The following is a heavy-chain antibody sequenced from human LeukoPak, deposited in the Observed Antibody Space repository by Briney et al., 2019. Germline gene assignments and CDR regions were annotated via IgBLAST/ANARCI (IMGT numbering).Heavy chain of an antibody. CDR1: GFTFSNYG. V-gene: IGHV3-49*04. Sequence: GGSLRLSCIASGFTFSNYGMHWVRQAPGKGLEWVGFIRSRAYAETTEYAASVKGRFTISKDYSKTTAYLQMNSLKTEDTAVYYCARGGDFGVPAPLGIDAFDFWGQGTMVTVSS. CDR2: IRSRAYAETT. J-gene: IGHJ3*01. CDR3: ARGGDFGVPAPLGIDAFDF. D-gene: IGHD2-2*01.